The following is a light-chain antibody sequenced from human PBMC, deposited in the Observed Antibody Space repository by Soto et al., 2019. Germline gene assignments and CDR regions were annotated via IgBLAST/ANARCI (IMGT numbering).Light chain of an antibody. Sequence: ILLTQSPATLSLSPGERATLSCRTSLSVSVYLDWYQQKPGQAPRLLIYGAFNRATGIPARFSGSGSGTQFTLTISRLQSEDSAVYFCQQNNRWPHITFGQGTRLEIK. CDR1: LSVSVY. CDR2: GAF. J-gene: IGKJ5*01. CDR3: QQNNRWPHIT. V-gene: IGKV3D-15*01.